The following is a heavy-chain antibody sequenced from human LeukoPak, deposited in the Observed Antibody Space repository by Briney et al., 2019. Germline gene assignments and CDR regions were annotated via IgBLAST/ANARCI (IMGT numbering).Heavy chain of an antibody. V-gene: IGHV3-30*02. Sequence: PGGSLRLSCAASGFTFSSYGMHWVRQAPGKGLEWVAFIRYDGSNKYYADSVKGRFTISRDNSKNTLSLQMNSLRAEDTAVYYCAKDTRHIVATTANDYWGQGTLVTVSS. CDR2: IRYDGSNK. J-gene: IGHJ4*02. D-gene: IGHD5-12*01. CDR3: AKDTRHIVATTANDY. CDR1: GFTFSSYG.